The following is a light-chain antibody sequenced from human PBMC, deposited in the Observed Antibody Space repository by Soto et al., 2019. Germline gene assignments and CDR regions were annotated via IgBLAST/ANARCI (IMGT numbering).Light chain of an antibody. V-gene: IGKV1-5*01. CDR1: QSISKW. CDR3: QQYSSYSAWT. Sequence: DIQMSQSPSTLSASIGDRVTITCQASQSISKWLAWHQQKPGKAPKLLIYDASSLQSGVPPRFSGSGSGTEFTLTIRSLQPDDIATYYCQQYSSYSAWTFGEGTKVDIK. CDR2: DAS. J-gene: IGKJ1*01.